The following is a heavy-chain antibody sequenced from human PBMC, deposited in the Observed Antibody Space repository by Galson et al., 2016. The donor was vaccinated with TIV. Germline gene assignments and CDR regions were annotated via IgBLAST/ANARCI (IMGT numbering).Heavy chain of an antibody. J-gene: IGHJ6*03. CDR1: GGTVSSYA. D-gene: IGHD5-18*01. CDR3: ARSEYSYGEYYYYYYMDV. Sequence: SVKVSCKASGGTVSSYAISWVRQAPGQGLEWMGGIIPIFGTANYAQKFQGRVTITADESTSTAYMELSSLRSEDTAVFYCARSEYSYGEYYYYYYMDVWGKGTTVIVSS. CDR2: IIPIFGTA. V-gene: IGHV1-69*13.